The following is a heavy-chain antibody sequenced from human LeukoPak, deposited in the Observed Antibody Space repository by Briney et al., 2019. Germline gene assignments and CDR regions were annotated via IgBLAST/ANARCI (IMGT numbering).Heavy chain of an antibody. CDR2: ISSGSSFI. V-gene: IGHV3-21*01. D-gene: IGHD3-22*01. Sequence: GGSLRLCCAASGFTFSTYSMNWVRQAPGKGLEWVSSISSGSSFIYYADSVKGRFTISRDNAKNSLFLQMNSLRAEDTAVYYCARESSGYFYWGQGTLVTVSS. J-gene: IGHJ4*02. CDR1: GFTFSTYS. CDR3: ARESSGYFY.